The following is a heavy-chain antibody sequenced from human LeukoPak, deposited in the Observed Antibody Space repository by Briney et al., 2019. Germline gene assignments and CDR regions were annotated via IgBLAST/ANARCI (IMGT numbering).Heavy chain of an antibody. CDR2: IYDSGST. CDR3: ARQRNSSGRSLYAFDI. V-gene: IGHV4-59*08. CDR1: GGSISSYY. Sequence: SETLSLTCTVSGGSISSYYWSWIRQPPGKELEWIWYIYDSGSTTYTPSLQSRATISVDTSKNHFSLNLSSVTAADTAVYYCARQRNSSGRSLYAFDIWGQGTMVTVSS. D-gene: IGHD6-19*01. J-gene: IGHJ3*02.